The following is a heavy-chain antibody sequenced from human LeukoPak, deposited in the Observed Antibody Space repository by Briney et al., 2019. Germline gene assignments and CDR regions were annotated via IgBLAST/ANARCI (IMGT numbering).Heavy chain of an antibody. D-gene: IGHD3-9*01. J-gene: IGHJ4*02. Sequence: GGSLRLSCADSGFTFSSYSMSWVRQAPGKGLEWVSYISSSSGSITYYADSVKGRFTISRDNDKNSLYLQMNSLRAEDTAVYYCATLRYFDWLFGYWGQGTLVTVSS. CDR3: ATLRYFDWLFGY. CDR1: GFTFSSYS. CDR2: ISSSSGSIT. V-gene: IGHV3-48*01.